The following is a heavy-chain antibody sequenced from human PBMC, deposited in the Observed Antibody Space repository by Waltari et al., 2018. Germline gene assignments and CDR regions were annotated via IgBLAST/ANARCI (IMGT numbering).Heavy chain of an antibody. Sequence: QVQLQQWGAGLLKPSETLSLTCAVYGGSFSGNYWNWIRQPPGKGLEWIGESNHSGAATYTPSLRSRVTISIDTSKNQFSLKLNSVTAADTAVYYCARGPDRAKAGFDWGQGTLVTVSS. CDR2: SNHSGAA. V-gene: IGHV4-34*01. CDR3: ARGPDRAKAGFD. J-gene: IGHJ4*02. D-gene: IGHD5-18*01. CDR1: GGSFSGNY.